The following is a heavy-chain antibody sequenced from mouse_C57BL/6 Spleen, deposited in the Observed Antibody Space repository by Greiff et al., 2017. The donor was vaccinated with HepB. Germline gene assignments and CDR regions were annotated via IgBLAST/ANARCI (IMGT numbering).Heavy chain of an antibody. CDR3: ARSYYSNYVEKFDY. Sequence: VQLQQSGAELARPGASVKLSCKASGYTFTSYGISWVKQRPGQGLEWIGEIYPSSGNTYYNEKFKGKATLTADKSSSTAYMELRSLTSEDSAVYFCARSYYSNYVEKFDYWGQGTTLTVSS. CDR1: GYTFTSYG. D-gene: IGHD2-5*01. CDR2: IYPSSGNT. J-gene: IGHJ2*01. V-gene: IGHV1-81*01.